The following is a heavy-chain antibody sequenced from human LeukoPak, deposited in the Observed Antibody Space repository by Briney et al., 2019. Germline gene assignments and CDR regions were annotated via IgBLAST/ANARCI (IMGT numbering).Heavy chain of an antibody. V-gene: IGHV5-51*01. J-gene: IGHJ4*02. CDR2: IYPGDSDT. D-gene: IGHD6-19*01. CDR3: ARLAVAGTLVFDY. Sequence: GESLKISSNGSGYSFTSYWIGCVRQMPRKGMVWMGFIYPGDSDTRYSPSFQGQATISADKSISTAYLQWSSLKASDTAMYYCARLAVAGTLVFDYWGQGTLVTVSS. CDR1: GYSFTSYW.